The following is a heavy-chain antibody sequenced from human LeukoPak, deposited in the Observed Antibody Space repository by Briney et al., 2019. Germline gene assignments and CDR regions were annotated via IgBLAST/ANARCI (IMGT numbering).Heavy chain of an antibody. CDR1: VYTFTSYD. J-gene: IGHJ4*02. CDR3: ARGRRYCSSTSCYRFYFDY. CDR2: MNPNSGNT. D-gene: IGHD2-2*02. Sequence: ASVKVSCKASVYTFTSYDIHWVRQATGQGLEWMGWMNPNSGNTGYAQKFQGRVTMTRNTSISTAYMELSSLRSEDTAAYYCARGRRYCSSTSCYRFYFDYWGQGTLVTVSS. V-gene: IGHV1-8*01.